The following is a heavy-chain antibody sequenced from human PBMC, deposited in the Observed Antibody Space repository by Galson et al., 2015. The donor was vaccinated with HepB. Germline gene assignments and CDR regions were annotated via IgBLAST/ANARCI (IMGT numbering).Heavy chain of an antibody. CDR2: ISYDGSNK. CDR1: GFTFSSYG. D-gene: IGHD6-19*01. Sequence: SLRLSCAASGFTFSSYGMHWVRQAPGKGLEWVAVISYDGSNKYYADSVKGRFTISRDNSKNTLYLQMNSLRAEDTAVYYCAKDGGGGWYLIDYGMDVWGRGTTVTVSS. CDR3: AKDGGGGWYLIDYGMDV. J-gene: IGHJ6*02. V-gene: IGHV3-30*18.